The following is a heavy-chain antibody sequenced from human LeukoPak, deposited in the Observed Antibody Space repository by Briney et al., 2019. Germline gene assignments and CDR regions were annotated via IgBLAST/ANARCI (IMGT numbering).Heavy chain of an antibody. CDR2: FDLQDVET. J-gene: IGHJ4*02. Sequence: ASVKVSCKVSGYPLTDLSMHWVRQAPGKGLEWMGGFDLQDVETVYAQKFQGRVTMTEDTSTDTAYMELSSLMSDDTAVYYCATEPGRGSGTGAWGQGTLVTVSS. CDR1: GYPLTDLS. CDR3: ATEPGRGSGTGA. V-gene: IGHV1-24*01. D-gene: IGHD3-10*01.